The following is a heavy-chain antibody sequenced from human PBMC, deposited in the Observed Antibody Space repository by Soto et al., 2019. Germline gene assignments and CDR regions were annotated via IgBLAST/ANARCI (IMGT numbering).Heavy chain of an antibody. J-gene: IGHJ6*02. Sequence: QVQLVQSGPEVKNPGASVTVSCKASGYSFAHYGISWVRQAPGQRLEWRGWISGYSGHANYAQKFQGRVTFTTDRSTNTTYMDLRSLRSDDTAVYFCAREEYCTDSSCSRLYYFHYGMDVWGPGTPVTVS. CDR2: ISGYSGHA. D-gene: IGHD2-15*01. CDR1: GYSFAHYG. CDR3: AREEYCTDSSCSRLYYFHYGMDV. V-gene: IGHV1-18*04.